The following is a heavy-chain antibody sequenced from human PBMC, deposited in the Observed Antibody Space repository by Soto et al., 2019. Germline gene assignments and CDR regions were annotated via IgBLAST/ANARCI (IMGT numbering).Heavy chain of an antibody. J-gene: IGHJ6*02. CDR2: IDWDDDK. CDR3: ARVKYYYGSGSYPDYGMDV. Sequence: SGPTLVNPTQTLTLTCTFSGFSLSTSGMCVSWIRQPPGKALEWLALIDWDDDKYYSTSLKTRLTISKDTSKNQVVLTMTNMDPVDTATYYCARVKYYYGSGSYPDYGMDVWGQGTTVTVS. D-gene: IGHD3-10*01. V-gene: IGHV2-70*01. CDR1: GFSLSTSGMC.